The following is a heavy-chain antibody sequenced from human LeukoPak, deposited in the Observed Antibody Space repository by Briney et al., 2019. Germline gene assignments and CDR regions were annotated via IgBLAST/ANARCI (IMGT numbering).Heavy chain of an antibody. CDR2: ISSSSSYI. J-gene: IGHJ4*02. V-gene: IGHV3-21*01. CDR1: GFTFSSYS. D-gene: IGHD1-14*01. Sequence: GGSLRLSCAASGFTFSSYSMNLVRQAPGKGLEWVSSISSSSSYIYYADSVKGRFTISRDNAKNSLYLQMNSLRAEDTAVYYCARDDQPVPFDYWGQGTLVTVSS. CDR3: ARDDQPVPFDY.